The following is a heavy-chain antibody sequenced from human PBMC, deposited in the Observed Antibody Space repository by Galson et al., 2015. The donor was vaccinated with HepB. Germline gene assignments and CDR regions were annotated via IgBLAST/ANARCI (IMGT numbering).Heavy chain of an antibody. Sequence: SLRLSCAASGFTFSGSAVHWVRQASGKGLEWVGRIRSKANTYATAYAASVKGRFTVSRDDSKNTAYLQLDSLKTEDTAVYYCSRVDGSGSYFMDVWGKGTTVTVSS. V-gene: IGHV3-73*01. J-gene: IGHJ6*03. CDR3: SRVDGSGSYFMDV. CDR1: GFTFSGSA. D-gene: IGHD3-10*01. CDR2: IRSKANTYAT.